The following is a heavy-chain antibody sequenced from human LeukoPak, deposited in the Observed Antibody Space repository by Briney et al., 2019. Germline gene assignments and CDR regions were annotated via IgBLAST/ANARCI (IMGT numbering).Heavy chain of an antibody. V-gene: IGHV3-21*01. J-gene: IGHJ6*02. CDR1: GFTFSRYG. CDR3: AFYYYYGMDV. Sequence: GGSLRLSCAASGFTFSRYGMSWVRQAPGKGLEWVSSISGSSSYIYYADSVKGRFTISRDNAKKSLYLQMSSLRAEDTAVYYCAFYYYYGMDVWGQRTTVTVSS. CDR2: ISGSSSYI.